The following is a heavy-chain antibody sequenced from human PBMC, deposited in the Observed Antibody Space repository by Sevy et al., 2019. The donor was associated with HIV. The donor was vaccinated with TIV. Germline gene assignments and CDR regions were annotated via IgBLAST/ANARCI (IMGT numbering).Heavy chain of an antibody. CDR2: ISSSSSYI. V-gene: IGHV3-21*03. D-gene: IGHD3-22*01. Sequence: GGSLRLSCAASGFTFSSYSMNWVRQAPGKGLEWVSSISSSSSYIYYADSVKGRFTISRDNAKNSLYLQMNSLRAEDKAEYYCARGLEYYYDSSGYYGDAFDIWGQGTMVTVSS. J-gene: IGHJ3*02. CDR1: GFTFSSYS. CDR3: ARGLEYYYDSSGYYGDAFDI.